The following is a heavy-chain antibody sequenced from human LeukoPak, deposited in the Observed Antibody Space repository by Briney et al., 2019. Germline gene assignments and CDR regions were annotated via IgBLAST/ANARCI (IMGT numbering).Heavy chain of an antibody. V-gene: IGHV4-59*12. CDR1: GGSISSYY. CDR3: AREGIAAAGTSDY. Sequence: SETLSLTCTVSGGSISSYYWSWIRQPPGKGLEWIGSIYYSGSTYYNPSLKSRVTISVDTSKNQFSLKLSSVTAADTAVYYCAREGIAAAGTSDYWGQGTLVTVSS. D-gene: IGHD6-13*01. J-gene: IGHJ4*02. CDR2: IYYSGST.